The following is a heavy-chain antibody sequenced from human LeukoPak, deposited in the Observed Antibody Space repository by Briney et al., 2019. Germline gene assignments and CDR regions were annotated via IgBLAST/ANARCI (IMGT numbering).Heavy chain of an antibody. V-gene: IGHV1-2*02. CDR2: INPNSGGT. J-gene: IGHJ4*02. CDR1: GDTFNIYV. Sequence: ASVKVSCKVSGDTFNIYVLSWVRQAPGQGLEWMGWINPNSGGTNYAQKFQGRVTMTRDTSISTAYMELSRLRSDDTAVYYCASRGYCGGDCYSELGIWGQGTLVTVSS. CDR3: ASRGYCGGDCYSELGI. D-gene: IGHD2-21*02.